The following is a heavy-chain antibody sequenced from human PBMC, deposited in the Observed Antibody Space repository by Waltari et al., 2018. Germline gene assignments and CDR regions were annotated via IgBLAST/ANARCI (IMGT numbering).Heavy chain of an antibody. CDR3: ARDRTIFGVVTSVDY. CDR1: EFTFSSYA. V-gene: IGHV3-30*01. D-gene: IGHD3-3*01. CDR2: ISYDGSNK. Sequence: QVQLVESGGGVVQPGRSLRLSCAASEFTFSSYAMHWVRQAPGKGLEWVAVISYDGSNKYYADAVKGRFTISRDNSKDTLYLQMNSLRAEDTAVYYCARDRTIFGVVTSVDYWGQGTLVTVSS. J-gene: IGHJ4*02.